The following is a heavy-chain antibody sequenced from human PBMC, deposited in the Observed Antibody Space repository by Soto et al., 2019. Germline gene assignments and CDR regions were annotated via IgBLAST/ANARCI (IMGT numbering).Heavy chain of an antibody. CDR1: GYSFAGYW. CDR3: SRQIYDSDNGPNVQYYFDS. Sequence: PGESLKISCKGSGYSFAGYWITWVRQKPGKGLEWMGRIDPRDSQTYYSPSFRGHVTISATKAITTVFLQWSSLRASDTAMYYCSRQIYDSDNGPNVQYYFDSWGQGTQVTVYS. D-gene: IGHD3-22*01. V-gene: IGHV5-10-1*01. CDR2: IDPRDSQT. J-gene: IGHJ4*02.